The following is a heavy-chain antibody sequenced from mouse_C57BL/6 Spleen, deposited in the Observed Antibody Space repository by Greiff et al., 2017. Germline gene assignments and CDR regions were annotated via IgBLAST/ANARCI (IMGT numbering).Heavy chain of an antibody. J-gene: IGHJ2*01. CDR2: IDPSDSYT. D-gene: IGHD1-1*01. Sequence: QVQLQQPGAELVMPGASVKLSCKASGYTFTSYWMHWVKQRPGQGLEWIGEIDPSDSYTNYNQKFKGKSTLTVDKSSSTAYMQLSSLTSEDSAVYYCARRTTVGCDYWGQGTTLTVSS. CDR3: ARRTTVGCDY. CDR1: GYTFTSYW. V-gene: IGHV1-69*01.